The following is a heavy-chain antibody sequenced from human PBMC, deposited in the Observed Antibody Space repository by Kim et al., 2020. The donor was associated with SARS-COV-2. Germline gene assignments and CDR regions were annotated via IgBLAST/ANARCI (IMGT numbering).Heavy chain of an antibody. CDR3: AKDIGETMTGAPDF. CDR1: GFIFDDCA. Sequence: SLRLSCAASGFIFDDCAMHWVRQAPGKGLEWVSGISWNSGIIGYADSVKGRFTISRDNAKNSLYLQMNSLRTEEAALYYCAKDIGETMTGAPDFWGQGTLVTVSS. V-gene: IGHV3-9*01. CDR2: ISWNSGII. J-gene: IGHJ4*02. D-gene: IGHD1-20*01.